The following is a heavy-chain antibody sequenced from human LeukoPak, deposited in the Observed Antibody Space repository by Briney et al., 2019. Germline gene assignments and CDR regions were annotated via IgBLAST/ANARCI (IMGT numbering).Heavy chain of an antibody. J-gene: IGHJ4*02. CDR3: ARGPYIVVVPATIDY. V-gene: IGHV1-46*01. CDR2: INPIDGNT. CDR1: GYTFITSY. Sequence: ASVKVSCKTSGYTFITSYTHWVRQAPGQGLEWMGMINPIDGNTNRPQKFQGRVTTTRDTSTSTVYMELSSLRSEDTAVYYCARGPYIVVVPATIDYWGQGTLVTVSS. D-gene: IGHD2-2*01.